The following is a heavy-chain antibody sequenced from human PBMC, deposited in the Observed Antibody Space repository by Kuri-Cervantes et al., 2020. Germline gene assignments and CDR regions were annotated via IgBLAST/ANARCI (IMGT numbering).Heavy chain of an antibody. CDR1: GFTFSSYG. CDR2: ISYDGSNK. CDR3: ARDRTLYDSSGYYYPRGYGMDV. V-gene: IGHV3-30*03. J-gene: IGHJ6*02. Sequence: LSLTCAASGFTFSSYGMHWVRQAPGKGLEWVAVISYDGSNKYYADSAKGRFTISRDNSKNTLHLQMNSLRAEDTAVYYCARDRTLYDSSGYYYPRGYGMDVWGQGTTVTVSS. D-gene: IGHD3-22*01.